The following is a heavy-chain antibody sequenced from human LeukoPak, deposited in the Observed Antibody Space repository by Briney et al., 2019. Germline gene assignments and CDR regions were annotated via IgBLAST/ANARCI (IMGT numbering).Heavy chain of an antibody. V-gene: IGHV4-38-2*02. Sequence: SETLSLICSVSGFSISSGYQWGWIRQSPGKGLEWIGTIHHSGNTDYNPSLESRVTMSVDTSKNEFSLKLNFVTAADTAVYYCARDTSSRLYLFDYWGQGTLVTVSS. CDR1: GFSISSGYQ. CDR3: ARDTSSRLYLFDY. CDR2: IHHSGNT. J-gene: IGHJ4*02. D-gene: IGHD2-8*01.